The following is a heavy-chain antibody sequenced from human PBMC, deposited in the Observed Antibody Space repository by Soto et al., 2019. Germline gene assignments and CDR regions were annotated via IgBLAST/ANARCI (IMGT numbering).Heavy chain of an antibody. D-gene: IGHD3-9*01. CDR1: GFTSTNDW. V-gene: IGHV3-7*01. CDR2: IKPDGSEI. CDR3: ARDQVIVTGAPAFDC. J-gene: IGHJ4*02. Sequence: GGYLRLSCAASGFTSTNDWMNWVRQAPGKGLEWVANIKPDGSEIYFAASLKGRFTVSRDNAKNSLYLQMNSLRAEDTAVYYCARDQVIVTGAPAFDCWGQGTLVTVSS.